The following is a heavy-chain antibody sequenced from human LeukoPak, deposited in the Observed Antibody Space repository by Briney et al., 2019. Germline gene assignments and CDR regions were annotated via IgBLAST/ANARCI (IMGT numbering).Heavy chain of an antibody. CDR2: VYHRGTT. Sequence: PSETLSLTCTVSGYSITSGSYRGWIRQPPGKGLEWIANVYHRGTTYYNPSLKSRLTISVDTSKNHFSLRLSSLSAADTAIYYCARFADTNYDAFDIWGQGTLVTVSS. V-gene: IGHV4-38-2*02. CDR1: GYSITSGSY. D-gene: IGHD4-11*01. CDR3: ARFADTNYDAFDI. J-gene: IGHJ3*02.